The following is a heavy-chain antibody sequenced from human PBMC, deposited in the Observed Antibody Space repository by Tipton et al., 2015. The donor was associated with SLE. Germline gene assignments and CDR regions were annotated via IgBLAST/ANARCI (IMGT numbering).Heavy chain of an antibody. CDR3: ARAIAGTVKGAFDI. D-gene: IGHD6-13*01. Sequence: SLRLSCAASGFIFSNYWMAWLRQAPGKGQEFVAQIKQDGSETHYVDSVKGRFTISRDNSKNTLFLQMNSLRAEDTAVYYCARAIAGTVKGAFDIWGQGTMVTVSS. CDR1: GFIFSNYW. J-gene: IGHJ3*02. CDR2: IKQDGSET. V-gene: IGHV3-7*01.